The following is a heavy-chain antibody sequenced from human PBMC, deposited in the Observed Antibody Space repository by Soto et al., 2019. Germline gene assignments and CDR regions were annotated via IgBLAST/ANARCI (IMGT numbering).Heavy chain of an antibody. Sequence: PGGSLRLSCAASGFSFSDYSMNWVRQAPGKGLEWVSFIDLRGTTTYYRDSVKGRFTVLKDESMNTVYLQMNSLTVEDAAVYYCTKDRVPDGIYSFDYWGQGALVTVSS. CDR2: IDLRGTTT. D-gene: IGHD2-15*01. CDR3: TKDRVPDGIYSFDY. V-gene: IGHV3-23*03. CDR1: GFSFSDYS. J-gene: IGHJ4*02.